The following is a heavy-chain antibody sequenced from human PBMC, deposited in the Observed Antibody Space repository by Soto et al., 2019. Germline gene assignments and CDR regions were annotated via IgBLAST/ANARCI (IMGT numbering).Heavy chain of an antibody. D-gene: IGHD3-10*01. CDR1: GFTFSIYG. V-gene: IGHV3-33*03. J-gene: IGHJ5*02. CDR2: IWYDGRNK. CDR3: ASLYYHGSGTTPRRVP. Sequence: PGESLKISCAASGFTFSIYGMHWVRQAPGMGLEWVAVIWYDGRNKYYGDSVEGRFTISRDNAKNSLYLQMNSLRAEDTAVYYCASLYYHGSGTTPRRVPWGQGTLVTVSS.